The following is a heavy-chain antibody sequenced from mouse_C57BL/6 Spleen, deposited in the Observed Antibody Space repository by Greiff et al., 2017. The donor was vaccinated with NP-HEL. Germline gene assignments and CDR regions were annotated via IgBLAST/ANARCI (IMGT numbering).Heavy chain of an antibody. V-gene: IGHV2-5*01. CDR3: AKNYDYDRGYFDV. Sequence: VQLQQSGPGLVQPSQSLSITCTVSGFSLTSYGVHWVRQSPGKGLEWLGVIWRGGSTDYNAAFMSRLSITKDNSKSQVFFKMNSLQADDTAIYYCAKNYDYDRGYFDVWGTGTTVTVSS. CDR2: IWRGGST. J-gene: IGHJ1*03. CDR1: GFSLTSYG. D-gene: IGHD2-4*01.